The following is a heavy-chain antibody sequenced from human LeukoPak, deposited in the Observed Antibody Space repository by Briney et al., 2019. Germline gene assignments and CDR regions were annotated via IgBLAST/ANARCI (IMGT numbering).Heavy chain of an antibody. V-gene: IGHV3-30*02. CDR1: GFTFSSYG. Sequence: GGSLRLSCAADGFTFSSYGMHWLRQAPGKGLYWVAFIRYDGKIKYYADTVKGRFTISRDNSKNTLYLQMSSLRAEGAAVYYCAKDHSRGAIHWGQGTLVTVSS. CDR2: IRYDGKIK. D-gene: IGHD3-16*02. CDR3: AKDHSRGAIH. J-gene: IGHJ4*02.